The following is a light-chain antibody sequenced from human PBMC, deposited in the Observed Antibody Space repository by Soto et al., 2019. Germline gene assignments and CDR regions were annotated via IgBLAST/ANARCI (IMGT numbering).Light chain of an antibody. CDR2: GAS. V-gene: IGKV3D-20*02. CDR3: QQRSNWPPTWT. CDR1: QSITNSE. J-gene: IGKJ1*01. Sequence: EIVLTQSPGTLSLSPGERATLSCKASQSITNSELAWYQQRPGQAPRLLIYGASSRATGIPDRFSGGGSGTDFTLTISRLEPEDFAVYYCQQRSNWPPTWTFGQGTKVDIK.